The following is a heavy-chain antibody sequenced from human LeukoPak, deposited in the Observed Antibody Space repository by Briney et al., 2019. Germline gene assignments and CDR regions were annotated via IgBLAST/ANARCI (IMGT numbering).Heavy chain of an antibody. V-gene: IGHV1-69*04. CDR1: GGTFISYA. Sequence: SVKVSCKASGGTFISYAISWVRQAPGQGLEWMGRIIPILGIANYAQKFQGRVTITADKSTSTAYMELSSLRSEDTAVYYCARDHLPVVPAAISSALDIWGQGTMVTVSS. J-gene: IGHJ3*02. D-gene: IGHD2-2*01. CDR3: ARDHLPVVPAAISSALDI. CDR2: IIPILGIA.